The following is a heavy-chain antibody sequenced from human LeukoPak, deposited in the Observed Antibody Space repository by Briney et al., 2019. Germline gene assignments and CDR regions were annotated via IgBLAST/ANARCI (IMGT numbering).Heavy chain of an antibody. CDR1: GYSFTSYW. CDR3: ARHTKPYSSSAERPFDY. J-gene: IGHJ4*02. CDR2: IIPIFGTA. V-gene: IGHV1-69*01. Sequence: KISCKGSGYSFTSYWISWVRQAPGQGLEWMGGIIPIFGTANYEQKFQGRVTITADESTSTAYMELSSLRSEDTAVYYCARHTKPYSSSAERPFDYWGQGTLVTVSS. D-gene: IGHD6-6*01.